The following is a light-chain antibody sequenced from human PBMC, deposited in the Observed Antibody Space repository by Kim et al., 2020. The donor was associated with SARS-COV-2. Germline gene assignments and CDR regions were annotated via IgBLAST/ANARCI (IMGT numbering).Light chain of an antibody. CDR3: QTWGSGSWV. V-gene: IGLV4-69*01. Sequence: SVKLTCTLSSGHSSYAIAWHRQQPEKGPRYLMKLNSDGSHSKGDGIPDRFSGSSSGAERYLTISSLQSEDEADYYCQTWGSGSWVFGGGTQLTVL. CDR2: LNSDGSH. CDR1: SGHSSYA. J-gene: IGLJ3*02.